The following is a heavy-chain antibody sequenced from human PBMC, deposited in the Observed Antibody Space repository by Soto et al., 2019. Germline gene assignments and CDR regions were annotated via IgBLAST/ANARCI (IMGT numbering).Heavy chain of an antibody. J-gene: IGHJ3*01. CDR1: EFTFRSYW. Sequence: EVQLVDSGGGLVQPGGSLRLPCAASEFTFRSYWMHWVRQSPGKGLVWVSRISGDGSSTNYADSVKGRFTISRDNAKNTVYLQIDSLRAEDTAVYYCARSLPGTYGAFDLWGQGTMVTVSS. CDR2: ISGDGSST. V-gene: IGHV3-74*01. D-gene: IGHD1-7*01. CDR3: ARSLPGTYGAFDL.